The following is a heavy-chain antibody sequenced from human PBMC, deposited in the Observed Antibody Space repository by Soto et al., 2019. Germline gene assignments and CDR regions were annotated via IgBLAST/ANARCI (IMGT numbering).Heavy chain of an antibody. CDR2: INHDGSKT. CDR3: VREPWGFSGTWYDY. V-gene: IGHV3-74*03. CDR1: KFSFNNYW. Sequence: LRLSCAASKFSFNNYWMHWVRQAPGKGPVWVSRINHDGSKTEYADSVKGRFTISRDNTKNTLSLEMNSLRVDDTAMYYCVREPWGFSGTWYDYWGQGTLVTVSS. J-gene: IGHJ4*02. D-gene: IGHD6-13*01.